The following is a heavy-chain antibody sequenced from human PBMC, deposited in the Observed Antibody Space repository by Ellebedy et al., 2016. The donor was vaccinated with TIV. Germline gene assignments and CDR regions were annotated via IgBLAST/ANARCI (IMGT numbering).Heavy chain of an antibody. D-gene: IGHD1-26*01. J-gene: IGHJ4*02. CDR3: ARTSGTFYFDS. V-gene: IGHV4-31*03. Sequence: SETLSLXCTVSGGSIDRGGLYWTWIRQHPGRSLEWLGYIYYTGSALYNPSLKSRLSISIDTSKNHFSLKLSSVTAADTALYYCARTSGTFYFDSWGQGTLVAVSS. CDR1: GGSIDRGGLY. CDR2: IYYTGSA.